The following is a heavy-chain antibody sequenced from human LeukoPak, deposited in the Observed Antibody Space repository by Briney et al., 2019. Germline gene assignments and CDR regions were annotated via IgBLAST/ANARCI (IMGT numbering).Heavy chain of an antibody. CDR2: INSDGSST. J-gene: IGHJ4*02. CDR1: GFTFSSYW. CDR3: ARVGSYGSPSDY. D-gene: IGHD3-16*01. V-gene: IGHV3-74*01. Sequence: AGSLRLSCAASGFTFSSYWMHWVRQAPGKGLVWVSRINSDGSSTSYADSVKGRFTISRDNAKNTLYLQMNSLRAEDTAVYYCARVGSYGSPSDYWGQRTLVTVSS.